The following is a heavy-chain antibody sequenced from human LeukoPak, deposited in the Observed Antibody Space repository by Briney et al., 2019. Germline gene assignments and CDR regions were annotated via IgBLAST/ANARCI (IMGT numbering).Heavy chain of an antibody. D-gene: IGHD6-19*01. J-gene: IGHJ4*02. Sequence: GGSLRLSCAASGFTFSSYAMSWVRPAPGKGLEWVSAISGSGGSTYYADSVKGRFTISRDNSKNTLYLQMNSLRAEDTAVYYCAKDASRGPYSSGWYYFDYWGQGTLVTVSS. CDR2: ISGSGGST. CDR1: GFTFSSYA. CDR3: AKDASRGPYSSGWYYFDY. V-gene: IGHV3-23*01.